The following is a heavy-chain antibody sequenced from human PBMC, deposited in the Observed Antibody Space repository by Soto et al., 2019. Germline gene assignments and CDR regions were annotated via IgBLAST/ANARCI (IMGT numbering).Heavy chain of an antibody. D-gene: IGHD3-22*01. J-gene: IGHJ6*02. Sequence: GGSLRLSCAASGFTFSNAWMNWVRQAPGKGLEWVGRIKSKTDGGTTDYAAPVKGRFTISRDDSKNTLYLQMNSLKTEDTAVYYCTTDYYYYDSSGYYYVHYYYGMDVWGQGTTVTVSS. V-gene: IGHV3-15*07. CDR3: TTDYYYYDSSGYYYVHYYYGMDV. CDR2: IKSKTDGGTT. CDR1: GFTFSNAW.